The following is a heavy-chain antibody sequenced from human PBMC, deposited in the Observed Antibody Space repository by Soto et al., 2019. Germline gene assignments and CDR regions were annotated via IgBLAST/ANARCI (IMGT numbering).Heavy chain of an antibody. CDR1: GYTFNAYW. J-gene: IGHJ4*02. D-gene: IGHD2-15*01. CDR2: IFPGDFDT. V-gene: IGHV5-51*01. Sequence: ESLNISCKGFGYTFNAYWIDWVRQMPGKGLEWMGVIFPGDFDTRYRPSFEGQVTISDDKSSSTAYLQWNNLKASDSAMYYCASLDYIVTAVIVPTGPSDHWGQGTTVNVSA. CDR3: ASLDYIVTAVIVPTGPSDH.